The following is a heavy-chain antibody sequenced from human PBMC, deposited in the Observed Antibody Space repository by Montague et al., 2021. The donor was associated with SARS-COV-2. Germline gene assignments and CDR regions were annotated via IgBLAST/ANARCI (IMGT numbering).Heavy chain of an antibody. D-gene: IGHD5/OR15-5a*01. Sequence: SETLSLTCLVSGGTISTDNLYWCWAWIRQPPGKGLGWFGSIFHNGDSYYNPSLNTPVTISIDTSRNHFSLSLTSVTAPDTAVYHCARHVSNLRAAVDYFDYWGQGTPVTVSS. CDR1: GGTISTDNLYWC. J-gene: IGHJ4*02. CDR3: ARHVSNLRAAVDYFDY. CDR2: IFHNGDS. V-gene: IGHV4-39*01.